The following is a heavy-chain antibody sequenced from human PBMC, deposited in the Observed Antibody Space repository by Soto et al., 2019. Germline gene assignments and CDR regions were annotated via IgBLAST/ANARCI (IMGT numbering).Heavy chain of an antibody. CDR3: AKPQYSSSSEFDY. CDR1: GFTFSSYG. Sequence: GGSLRLSCAASGFTFSSYGMHWVRQAPGKGLEWVAVISYDGSNKYYADSVKGRFTISRDNSKNTLYLQMNSLRAEDTAVYYCAKPQYSSSSEFDYWSQGTLVTVSS. J-gene: IGHJ4*02. V-gene: IGHV3-30*18. D-gene: IGHD6-6*01. CDR2: ISYDGSNK.